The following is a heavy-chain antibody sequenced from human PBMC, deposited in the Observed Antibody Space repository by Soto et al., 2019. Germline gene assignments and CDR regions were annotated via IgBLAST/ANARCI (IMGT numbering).Heavy chain of an antibody. CDR1: GFTFSSYA. D-gene: IGHD1-1*01. CDR3: ARACHNWNDEREDVFGI. CDR2: ISGSGGST. Sequence: GGSLRLSCAASGFTFSSYAMSWVRQAPGKGLEWVSAISGSGGSTYYADSVKGRFTISRDNSKNTLYLQMNSLRAEDTAVYYCARACHNWNDEREDVFGIWGQGTIVTVSS. V-gene: IGHV3-23*01. J-gene: IGHJ3*02.